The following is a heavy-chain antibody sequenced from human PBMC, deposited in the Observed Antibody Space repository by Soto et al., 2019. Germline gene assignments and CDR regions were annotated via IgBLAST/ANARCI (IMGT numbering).Heavy chain of an antibody. D-gene: IGHD3-3*01. CDR1: GYTFTSYG. CDR2: ISAYNGNT. J-gene: IGHJ6*02. V-gene: IGHV1-18*01. CDR3: ARKYYDFWSGYFAEGYYYYGMDV. Sequence: ASVKVSCKASGYTFTSYGISWVRQAPGQGLEWMGWISAYNGNTNYAQKLQGRVTMTTDTSTSTAYMELRSLRSDDTAVYYCARKYYDFWSGYFAEGYYYYGMDVWGQGTTVTVSS.